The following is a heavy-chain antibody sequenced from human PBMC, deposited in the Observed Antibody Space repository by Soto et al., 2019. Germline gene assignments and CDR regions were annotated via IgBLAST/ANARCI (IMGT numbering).Heavy chain of an antibody. J-gene: IGHJ4*02. V-gene: IGHV4-39*01. CDR2: SYYGGSS. CDR3: ARHGSY. CDR1: GVSISSSSYY. Sequence: QLQLQESGPGLVKPSETLSLTCTVSGVSISSSSYYWGWFRQPPGKGLEWIGTSYYGGSSYSNPSLKSRVTISLDPYKNQFSLTLTSVTAADTAVYYCARHGSYWGQGTLVTVSS.